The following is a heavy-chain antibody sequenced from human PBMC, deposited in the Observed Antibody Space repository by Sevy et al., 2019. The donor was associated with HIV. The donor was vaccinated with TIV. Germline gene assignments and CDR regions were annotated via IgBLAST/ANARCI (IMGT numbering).Heavy chain of an antibody. V-gene: IGHV3-33*01. CDR2: IWYDGTDK. J-gene: IGHJ4*02. CDR1: GFIFSNYA. CDR3: ARYWGRDGHSIDY. D-gene: IGHD3-16*01. Sequence: GGSLRLSCATSGFIFSNYAMHWIRQAPGKGLEWVAVIWYDGTDKYYADSVQGRFTISRDNSKNTLYLQMNSLRVEETAVYYFARYWGRDGHSIDYWGQGTLGTVSS.